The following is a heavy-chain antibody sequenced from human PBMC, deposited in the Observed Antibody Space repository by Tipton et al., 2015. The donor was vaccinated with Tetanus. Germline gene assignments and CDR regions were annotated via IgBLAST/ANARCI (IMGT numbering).Heavy chain of an antibody. V-gene: IGHV3-33*01. J-gene: IGHJ4*02. CDR3: ARALRVCPGSGSTGSGDS. D-gene: IGHD3-10*01. Sequence: SLRLSCAASGFPFNTYAMHWVRQAPGKGLEWVAAIWDAGTTTYYADSVEGRFAISRDNSKNFLYLQMDSLRAEDTAVYYCARALRVCPGSGSTGSGDSWSRGSLVTVSS. CDR2: IWDAGTTT. CDR1: GFPFNTYA.